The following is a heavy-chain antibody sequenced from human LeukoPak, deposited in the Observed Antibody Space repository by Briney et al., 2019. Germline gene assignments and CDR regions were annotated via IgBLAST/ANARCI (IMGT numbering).Heavy chain of an antibody. J-gene: IGHJ5*02. D-gene: IGHD3-10*02. CDR3: ARDAGYYVHDL. V-gene: IGHV3-7*01. CDR2: IKGDGSAE. CDR1: GFTFSSHW. Sequence: GGSLRLSCAASGFTFSSHWMGWVRQAPGKGLEWVANIKGDGSAEHYVDSVRGRFTISRDNAKNSLYLQMNSLRAEDTAVYYCARDAGYYVHDLWGQGTLVTVSS.